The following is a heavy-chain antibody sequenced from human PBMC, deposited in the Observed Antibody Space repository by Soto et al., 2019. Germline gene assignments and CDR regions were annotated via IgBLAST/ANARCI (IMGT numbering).Heavy chain of an antibody. CDR1: GYALTELS. D-gene: IGHD6-13*01. Sequence: ASVKVSCKVSGYALTELSMHWVRQAPGKGLEWMGGFDPEDGETIYAQKFQGRVTMTEDTSTDTAYMELSSLRSEDTAVYYCATPKAAAASPWGLGYWGQGTLVTGSS. CDR2: FDPEDGET. CDR3: ATPKAAAASPWGLGY. J-gene: IGHJ4*02. V-gene: IGHV1-24*01.